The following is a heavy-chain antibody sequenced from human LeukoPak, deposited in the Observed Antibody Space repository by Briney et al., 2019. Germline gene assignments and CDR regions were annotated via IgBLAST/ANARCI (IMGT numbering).Heavy chain of an antibody. D-gene: IGHD3-22*01. CDR1: GYSISSGYY. CDR2: IYHSGTT. CDR3: ARFSGYYYYYMDV. V-gene: IGHV4-38-2*01. Sequence: ETSETLSLTCAVSGYSISSGYYWGWIRQPPGKGLEWIGSIYHSGTTYSNPSLKSRVTISVDTSKNQSSLKLSSVTAADTAVYYCARFSGYYYYYMDVWGKGTTVTVSS. J-gene: IGHJ6*03.